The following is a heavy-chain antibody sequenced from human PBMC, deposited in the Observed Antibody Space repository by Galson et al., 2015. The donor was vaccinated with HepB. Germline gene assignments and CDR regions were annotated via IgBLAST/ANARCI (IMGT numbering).Heavy chain of an antibody. CDR3: ARSHYGDYGGSRRSWFDP. J-gene: IGHJ5*02. Sequence: SVKVSCKASGYTFTSYAMHWVRQAPGQRLEWMGWINAGNGNTKYSQKFQGRVTITRDTSASTAYMELSSLRSEDTAVYYCARSHYGDYGGSRRSWFDPWGQGTLVTVSS. CDR1: GYTFTSYA. V-gene: IGHV1-3*01. CDR2: INAGNGNT. D-gene: IGHD4-17*01.